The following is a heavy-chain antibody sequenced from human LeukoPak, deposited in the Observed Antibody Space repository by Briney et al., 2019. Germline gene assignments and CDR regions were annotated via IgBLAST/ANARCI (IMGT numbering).Heavy chain of an antibody. D-gene: IGHD1-26*01. CDR3: AKHSGSYYGEVDY. J-gene: IGHJ4*02. V-gene: IGHV3-23*01. CDR1: GFTFSSYA. Sequence: PGGSLRLSCAASGFTFSSYAMSWVRQAPGKGLEWVSGLIGSGDNTYYADSVKGRFTISRDNSKNTLYLQMSSLRAEDTAVYYCAKHSGSYYGEVDYWGQGTLVSVSS. CDR2: LIGSGDNT.